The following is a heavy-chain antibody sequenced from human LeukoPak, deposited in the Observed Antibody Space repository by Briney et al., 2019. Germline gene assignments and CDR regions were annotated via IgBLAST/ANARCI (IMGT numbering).Heavy chain of an antibody. Sequence: GGSLRLSCAASGFTFSSYAMSWVRQAPGKGLEWVSVIYSGGSTYYADSVKGRFTISRDNSKNTLYLQMNSLGAEDTAVYYCARGDCGGDCYDAFDIWGQGTMVTVSS. CDR2: IYSGGST. V-gene: IGHV3-66*02. D-gene: IGHD2-21*02. CDR3: ARGDCGGDCYDAFDI. J-gene: IGHJ3*02. CDR1: GFTFSSYA.